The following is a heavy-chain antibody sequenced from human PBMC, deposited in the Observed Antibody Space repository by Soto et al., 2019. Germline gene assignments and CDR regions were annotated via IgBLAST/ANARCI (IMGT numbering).Heavy chain of an antibody. Sequence: PGGSLRLSCEVSGFNFNDYHMSWIRQAPGKGLEWVSHITNINIRMYYADSVKGRFTISRDNAKKSLYLQMDSLRAEDTAVYFCARDCSGGSCYPGMDVWGQGTTVTVSS. CDR2: ITNINIRM. CDR1: GFNFNDYH. J-gene: IGHJ6*02. D-gene: IGHD2-15*01. CDR3: ARDCSGGSCYPGMDV. V-gene: IGHV3-11*04.